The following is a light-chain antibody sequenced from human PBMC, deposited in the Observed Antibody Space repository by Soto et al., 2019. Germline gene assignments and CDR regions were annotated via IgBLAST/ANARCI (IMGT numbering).Light chain of an antibody. CDR2: GAS. J-gene: IGKJ2*01. CDR1: QSVSTN. V-gene: IGKV3-15*01. CDR3: QQYNTWPPYT. Sequence: EIAMTQSPASLSVSPGERVTLSCGASQSVSTNLAWYQQKPGQAPRLLIYGASTRATGIPARFSGSGSGTDFTLTIRSLRSEDFAVYYCQQYNTWPPYTFGQGTKLEIK.